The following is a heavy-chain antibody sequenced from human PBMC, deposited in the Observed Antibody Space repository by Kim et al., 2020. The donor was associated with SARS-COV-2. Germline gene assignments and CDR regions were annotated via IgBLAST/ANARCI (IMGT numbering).Heavy chain of an antibody. J-gene: IGHJ4*02. D-gene: IGHD3-16*01. CDR2: VYDSAST. CDR1: GGSVGSSGCN. CDR3: ASVVLGLGIDY. V-gene: IGHV4-39*01. Sequence: SETLSLTCTVYGGSVGSSGCNGVWIRQSPEKGLEWIGSVYDSASTYSNPTLKSRVTMSIATSKYPFSLKLNSVTAAAMTVHDCASVVLGLGIDYCGQGT.